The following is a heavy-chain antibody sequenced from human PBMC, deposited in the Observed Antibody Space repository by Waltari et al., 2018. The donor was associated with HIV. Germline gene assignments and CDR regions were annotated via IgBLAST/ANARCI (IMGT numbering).Heavy chain of an antibody. CDR3: ARGSIHYYDSSGYYLDY. CDR1: GYTFTSYY. D-gene: IGHD3-22*01. CDR2: NNPSGGST. V-gene: IGHV1-46*01. J-gene: IGHJ4*02. Sequence: QVQLVQSGAEVKKPGASVKVSCKASGYTFTSYYVHWVRQAPGQGLEWMGINNPSGGSTSYAQKFQGRVTITRDTSTSTVYMELSSLRSEDTAVYYCARGSIHYYDSSGYYLDYWGQGTLVTVSS.